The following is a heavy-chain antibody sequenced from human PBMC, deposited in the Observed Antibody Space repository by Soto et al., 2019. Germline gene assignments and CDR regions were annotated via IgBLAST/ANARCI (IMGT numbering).Heavy chain of an antibody. J-gene: IGHJ3*02. CDR1: GFTFSSYD. Sequence: EVQLVESGGGLVQPGGSLRLSCAASGFTFSSYDMHWVRQATGKGLEWVSAIGTAGDTYYPGSVKGRFTISRENAKNSLYLQMNSLRAGDTSGYYCARGLSYEWERLGGAFDIWGQGTMVTVSS. D-gene: IGHD1-26*01. CDR2: IGTAGDT. CDR3: ARGLSYEWERLGGAFDI. V-gene: IGHV3-13*04.